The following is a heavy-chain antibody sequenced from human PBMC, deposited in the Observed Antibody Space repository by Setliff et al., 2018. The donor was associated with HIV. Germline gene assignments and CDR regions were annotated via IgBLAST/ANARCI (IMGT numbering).Heavy chain of an antibody. CDR3: ATVRAYYYDGSGQEYFQH. CDR2: FDPEDVET. CDR1: GYTLTELS. V-gene: IGHV1-24*01. Sequence: ASVKVSCKVSGYTLTELSMHWVRQAPGKGLEWMGGFDPEDVETIYAQKFQGRVTMTEDTSTDTAYMELNSLRSEDTAMYYCATVRAYYYDGSGQEYFQHWGQGTLVTVCS. J-gene: IGHJ1*01. D-gene: IGHD3-22*01.